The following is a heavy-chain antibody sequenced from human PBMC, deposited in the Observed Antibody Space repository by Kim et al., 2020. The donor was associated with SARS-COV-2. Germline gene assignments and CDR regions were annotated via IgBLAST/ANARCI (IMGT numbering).Heavy chain of an antibody. Sequence: GGSLRLSCAASGFTFSSYSMNWVRQAPGKGLEWVSSISSSSSYIYYADSVKGRFTISRDNAKNSLYLQMNSLRAEDTAVYYCARVRTLEMATINYYYYGMDVWGQGTTGTVSS. J-gene: IGHJ6*02. CDR3: ARVRTLEMATINYYYYGMDV. CDR2: ISSSSSYI. V-gene: IGHV3-21*01. D-gene: IGHD5-12*01. CDR1: GFTFSSYS.